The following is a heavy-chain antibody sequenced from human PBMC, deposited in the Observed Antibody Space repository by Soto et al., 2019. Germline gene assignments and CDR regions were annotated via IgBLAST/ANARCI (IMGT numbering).Heavy chain of an antibody. V-gene: IGHV3-23*01. D-gene: IGHD3-3*01. J-gene: IGHJ6*03. Sequence: GGSLRLSCAASGFTFSSYAMSWVRQAPGKGLEWVSAISGSGGSTYYADSVKGRFTISRDNSKNTLYLQMNSLRAEDTAVYYCAKVKGPPITIFGARNYYMDVWGKGTTVTVSS. CDR3: AKVKGPPITIFGARNYYMDV. CDR1: GFTFSSYA. CDR2: ISGSGGST.